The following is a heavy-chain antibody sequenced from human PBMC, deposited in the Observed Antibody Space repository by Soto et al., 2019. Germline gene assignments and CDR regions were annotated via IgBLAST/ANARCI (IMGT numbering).Heavy chain of an antibody. Sequence: SETLSLTCTVSGGSISTYYWSWIRQPPGKGLEWIGYIYYSGSTNYNPSLKSRVTISVDTSKNQFSLKLSSVTAADTAFYYCARGRIYDFWSGTHYFDLWGQGALVTVSS. D-gene: IGHD3-3*01. J-gene: IGHJ4*02. CDR1: GGSISTYY. V-gene: IGHV4-59*08. CDR3: ARGRIYDFWSGTHYFDL. CDR2: IYYSGST.